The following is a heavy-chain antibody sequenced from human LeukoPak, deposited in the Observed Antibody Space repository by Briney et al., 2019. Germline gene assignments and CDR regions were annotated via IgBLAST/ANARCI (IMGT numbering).Heavy chain of an antibody. CDR3: AREASYGDPAFDY. Sequence: GGSLRLSCAASGFTFSSYEMNWVRQAPGKGLEWVSYISSSGSTIYYADSVKGRFALSRDNAKNSLYLQMNSLRAEDRAVYYCAREASYGDPAFDYWGQGTLVTVSS. D-gene: IGHD4-17*01. CDR1: GFTFSSYE. V-gene: IGHV3-48*03. J-gene: IGHJ4*02. CDR2: ISSSGSTI.